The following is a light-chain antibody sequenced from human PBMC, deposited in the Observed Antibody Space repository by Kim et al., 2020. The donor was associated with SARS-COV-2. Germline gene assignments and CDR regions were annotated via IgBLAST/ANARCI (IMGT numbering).Light chain of an antibody. CDR1: SSDIGSYNY. J-gene: IGLJ3*02. Sequence: QSALTQPASVSGSPGQSITISCTGTSSDIGSYNYVSWYQQHPGKAPQLMIYDVSNRPSGVSNRFSGSKSDNTASLTISGLQAEDEADYYCYSYSSSVIHVFGGGTQLTVL. V-gene: IGLV2-14*03. CDR2: DVS. CDR3: YSYSSSVIHV.